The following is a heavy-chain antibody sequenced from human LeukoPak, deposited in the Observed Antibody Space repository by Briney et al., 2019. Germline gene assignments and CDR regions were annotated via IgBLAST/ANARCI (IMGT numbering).Heavy chain of an antibody. J-gene: IGHJ4*02. CDR1: GFTFSTYG. Sequence: GGSLRLSCAVSGFTFSTYGKSWVRQGPGKGLEWVSAISGSGGSTYYADSVKGRFTISRDNSKNTLYLQMNSLRAEDTAVYYCAKRDGGYWGQGTLVTVSS. D-gene: IGHD3-10*01. CDR2: ISGSGGST. CDR3: AKRDGGY. V-gene: IGHV3-23*01.